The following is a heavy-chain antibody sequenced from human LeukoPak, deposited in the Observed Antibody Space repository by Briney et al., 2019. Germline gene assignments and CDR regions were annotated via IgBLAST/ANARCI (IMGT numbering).Heavy chain of an antibody. J-gene: IGHJ4*02. Sequence: GSLRLSCAASGLTFSNARMNWVRQAPGKGLEWVGRIKTKTEDGATDYSAPVKARFTISRDDSKTTLYLQMNGLKTEDTAIYYCTTYVGATAYWGQGTLVTVSS. D-gene: IGHD1-26*01. CDR3: TTYVGATAY. V-gene: IGHV3-15*01. CDR1: GLTFSNAR. CDR2: IKTKTEDGAT.